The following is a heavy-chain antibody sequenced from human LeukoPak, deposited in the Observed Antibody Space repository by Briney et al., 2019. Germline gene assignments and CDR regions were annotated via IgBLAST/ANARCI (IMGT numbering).Heavy chain of an antibody. J-gene: IGHJ6*02. CDR3: ARINDILTGYGMDV. CDR2: IYYSGST. V-gene: IGHV4-59*01. Sequence: PSETLSLTCTVSGGSISSYYWSWIRQPPGKGLEWIGYIYYSGSTNYNPSLQRRVTISVDTSKNQFSLKLSSVTAADTAVYYCARINDILTGYGMDVWGQGTTVTVSS. CDR1: GGSISSYY. D-gene: IGHD3-9*01.